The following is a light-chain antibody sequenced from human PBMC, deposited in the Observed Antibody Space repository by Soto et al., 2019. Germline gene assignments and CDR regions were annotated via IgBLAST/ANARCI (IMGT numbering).Light chain of an antibody. V-gene: IGKV3-15*01. CDR2: GAS. Sequence: EIVRTQSPATLSVSPGERATLSCRASQSVSTNLAWYQQKRGQAPRLLIHGASTRATGIPARFSGSGSATEFTLTISSLQSGDFAVYYCQQYDSWPPTTVDQGTKVEIK. CDR3: QQYDSWPPTT. J-gene: IGKJ1*01. CDR1: QSVSTN.